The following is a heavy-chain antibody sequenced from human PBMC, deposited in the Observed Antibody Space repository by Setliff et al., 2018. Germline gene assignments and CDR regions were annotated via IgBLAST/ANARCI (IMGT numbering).Heavy chain of an antibody. Sequence: GGSLRLSCAAAGFTFSSHWMHWVRQAPGKRLMWVSRINNDGSSTTYEDSVKGRFTISRDNAKNTLYLQMNSLRAEDTAVYYCARDPKSSSSSWRKENDAFDIWGQGTTVTVSS. CDR2: INNDGSST. D-gene: IGHD6-13*01. CDR1: GFTFSSHW. J-gene: IGHJ3*02. V-gene: IGHV3-74*01. CDR3: ARDPKSSSSSWRKENDAFDI.